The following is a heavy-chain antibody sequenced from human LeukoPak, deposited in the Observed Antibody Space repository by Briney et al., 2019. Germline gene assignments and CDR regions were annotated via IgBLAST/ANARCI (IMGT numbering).Heavy chain of an antibody. Sequence: GGSLRLSCAASGFTLSSYAMHWVREARGKGVEYVSAISSHGGSTYYANSVKDRFTISRDNSKNTLYLQRGSPRAEDMAVYFCARGETSVTGSPFDYWGQGTLVTVSS. CDR1: GFTLSSYA. J-gene: IGHJ4*02. CDR3: ARGETSVTGSPFDY. D-gene: IGHD1-20*01. V-gene: IGHV3-64*01. CDR2: ISSHGGST.